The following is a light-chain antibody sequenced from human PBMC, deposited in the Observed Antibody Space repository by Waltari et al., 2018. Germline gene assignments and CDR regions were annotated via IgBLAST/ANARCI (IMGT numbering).Light chain of an antibody. J-gene: IGLJ1*01. CDR1: SSNIGNNY. V-gene: IGLV1-51*01. CDR3: GAWDSSLSAYV. Sequence: QSVLTQPPSVSAAPGQKVTISCSGSSSNIGNNYVSWYQHLPGTAPKRLIYDNIKRPSGIPDRFSGSKSGSSATLGITGLQTGDEAGYYCGAWDSSLSAYVFGTGTKVTVL. CDR2: DNI.